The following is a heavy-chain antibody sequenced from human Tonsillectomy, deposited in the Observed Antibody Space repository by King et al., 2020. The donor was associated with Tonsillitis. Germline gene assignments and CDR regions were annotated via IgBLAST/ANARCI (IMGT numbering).Heavy chain of an antibody. J-gene: IGHJ6*02. D-gene: IGHD3-22*01. CDR2: ISYDGTTK. CDR1: GFSFNNYA. Sequence: QVQLVESGGGVVQPGRSLRLSCAASGFSFNNYAVHWVRQAPGKGLEWVAVISYDGTTKYYADSVRGRFTISRDNSKDTLYLQMSTLRPEDTAVYYCARESVPYSSEHHYYGMDVWGQGTTVTVSS. V-gene: IGHV3-30-3*01. CDR3: ARESVPYSSEHHYYGMDV.